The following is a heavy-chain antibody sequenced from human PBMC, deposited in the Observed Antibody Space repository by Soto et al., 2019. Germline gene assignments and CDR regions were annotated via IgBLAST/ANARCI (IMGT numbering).Heavy chain of an antibody. J-gene: IGHJ4*02. D-gene: IGHD6-6*01. V-gene: IGHV3-30-3*01. CDR2: ISYDGSNK. CDR1: GFTFSSYA. Sequence: PGGSLSLSCAASGFTFSSYAMHWVRQAPGKGLEWVAVISYDGSNKYYADSVKSRFTISRDNSKNTLYLQMNSLRAEDTAVYYCARVVVSSSSSLPDYWGQGTLVTVSS. CDR3: ARVVVSSSSSLPDY.